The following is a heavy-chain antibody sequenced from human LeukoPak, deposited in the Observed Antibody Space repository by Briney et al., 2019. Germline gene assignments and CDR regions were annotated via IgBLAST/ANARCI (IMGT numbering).Heavy chain of an antibody. CDR3: ARHPTAMVNPFDY. CDR2: INHSGST. V-gene: IGHV4-34*01. J-gene: IGHJ4*02. D-gene: IGHD5-18*01. Sequence: SETLSLTCAVYGGSFSGYYWSWVRQPPGKGLEWIGVINHSGSTNYNPSLKTRVTISVETSKNQFSLKLSSVTAADTAVYYCARHPTAMVNPFDYWGQGTLVTVSS. CDR1: GGSFSGYY.